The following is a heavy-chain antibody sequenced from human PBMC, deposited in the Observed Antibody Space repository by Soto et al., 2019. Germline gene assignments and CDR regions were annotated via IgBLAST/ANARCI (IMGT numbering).Heavy chain of an antibody. D-gene: IGHD6-19*01. CDR2: IDPSDSYI. CDR1: GYTFSGHW. V-gene: IGHV5-10-1*01. Sequence: RGESLKISCKTSGYTFSGHWISWVRQVPGKGLQWMGNIDPSDSYINYNPAFRGHVTFSVDKSSSTAYLHWRSLGPSDTAIYYCARHGAAIWLGYWGQGTLVTVPS. J-gene: IGHJ4*02. CDR3: ARHGAAIWLGY.